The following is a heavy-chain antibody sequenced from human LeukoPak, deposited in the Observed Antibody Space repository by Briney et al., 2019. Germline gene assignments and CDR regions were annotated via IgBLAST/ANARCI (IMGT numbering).Heavy chain of an antibody. CDR1: GFTPSSNY. V-gene: IGHV3-53*01. J-gene: IGHJ4*02. CDR3: ARVRGGNYFDY. CDR2: IYTGGST. D-gene: IGHD3-16*01. Sequence: GGSLRLSRAASGFTPSSNYMSWVPQTPGEGLEWASVIYTGGSTYPADSVKGQFTISRNNSKTTLYLQMNSLRAEDTAVYYCARVRGGNYFDYWGQGTLVTVSS.